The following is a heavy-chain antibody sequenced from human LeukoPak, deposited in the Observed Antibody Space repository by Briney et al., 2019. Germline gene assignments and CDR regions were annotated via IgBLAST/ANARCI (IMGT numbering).Heavy chain of an antibody. V-gene: IGHV4-59*01. CDR2: VYYSGST. J-gene: IGHJ3*01. CDR3: ARDNYYEGAFDV. D-gene: IGHD3-22*01. CDR1: GFTFDDYG. Sequence: GSLRLSCAASGFTFDDYGMSWIRQPPGKGLEWIGYVYYSGSTNYNPSLKSRVTISLDASKDQFSLKLSSVTAADTAVYYCARDNYYEGAFDVWGQGTMVTVSS.